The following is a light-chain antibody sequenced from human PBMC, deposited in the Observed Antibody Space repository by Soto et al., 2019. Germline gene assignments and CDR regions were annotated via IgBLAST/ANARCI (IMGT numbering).Light chain of an antibody. J-gene: IGKJ2*01. V-gene: IGKV3-20*01. CDR3: QNYGGSSYT. Sequence: EIVLTQSPGTLSLSPGERATLFCRASQTISSSFLAWYQQKPGQAPRLLIYAASSRATGIPDRFSGSGSGTDFTLTISRLEPEDFAVYFCQNYGGSSYTFGQGTKVEIK. CDR1: QTISSSF. CDR2: AAS.